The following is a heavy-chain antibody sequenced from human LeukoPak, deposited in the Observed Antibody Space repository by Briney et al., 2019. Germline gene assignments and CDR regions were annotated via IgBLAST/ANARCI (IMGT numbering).Heavy chain of an antibody. CDR2: ISDSSGYT. V-gene: IGHV3-11*06. D-gene: IGHD1-26*01. J-gene: IGHJ3*02. CDR3: ARDRVGGSYVFDI. Sequence: PGGSLRLSCAASGFTFSDYYVSWIRQAPGKGLEWVSYISDSSGYTKDADSVKGRFTISRDNAKKSLYLQMNSLRAEDTAVYYCARDRVGGSYVFDIWGQGTMVTVSS. CDR1: GFTFSDYY.